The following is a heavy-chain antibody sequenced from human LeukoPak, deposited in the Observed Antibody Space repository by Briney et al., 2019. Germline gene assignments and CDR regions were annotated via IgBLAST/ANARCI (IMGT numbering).Heavy chain of an antibody. Sequence: GGSLRLSCAASGFTFSTYAMNWVRQAPAKGLEWVSTIGGGGPTTDYADSVKDRFTISRDNSKNTLYLQMNSLRAEDTAVYYCARDYDILTGFDIWGQGTMVTVSS. V-gene: IGHV3-23*01. D-gene: IGHD3-9*01. CDR3: ARDYDILTGFDI. J-gene: IGHJ3*02. CDR2: IGGGGPTT. CDR1: GFTFSTYA.